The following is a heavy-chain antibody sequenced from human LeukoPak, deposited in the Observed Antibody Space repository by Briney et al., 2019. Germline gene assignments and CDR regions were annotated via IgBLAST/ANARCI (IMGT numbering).Heavy chain of an antibody. D-gene: IGHD3-16*01. Sequence: PGGSLRLSCAASGFIVSSCYMYWVRQAPGKGLEWVASINHNGNVNYYVDSVKGRFTISRDNAKNSLYLQMSNLRAEDTAVYFCARGGGLDVWGQGATVTVSS. J-gene: IGHJ6*02. CDR2: INHNGNVN. CDR1: GFIVSSCY. CDR3: ARGGGLDV. V-gene: IGHV3-7*03.